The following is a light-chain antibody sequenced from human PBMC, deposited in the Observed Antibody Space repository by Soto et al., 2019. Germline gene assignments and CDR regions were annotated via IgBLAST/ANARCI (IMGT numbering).Light chain of an antibody. CDR2: DAS. CDR1: QSVSSD. V-gene: IGKV3-11*01. J-gene: IGKJ3*01. CDR3: QQRSNWPPFT. Sequence: EIVLTQSQATLSLSPGEKGTLSCRASQSVSSDLAWYQQKPGQAPRLLIYDASNRATGIPARFSGSGSGTDFTLTISSLEPEDFAVYYCQQRSNWPPFTFGPGTKVDIK.